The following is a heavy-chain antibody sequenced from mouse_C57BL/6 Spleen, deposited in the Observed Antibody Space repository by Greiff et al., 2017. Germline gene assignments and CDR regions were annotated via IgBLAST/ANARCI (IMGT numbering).Heavy chain of an antibody. D-gene: IGHD3-2*02. CDR3: ARSPTAQYYAMDY. CDR1: GYAFSSSW. V-gene: IGHV1-82*01. Sequence: QVQLKESGPELVKPGASVKISCKASGYAFSSSWMNWVKQRPGKGLEWIGRIYPGDGDTNYNGKFKGKATLTADKSSSTAYMQLSSLTSEDSAVYFCARSPTAQYYAMDYWGQGTSVTVSS. J-gene: IGHJ4*01. CDR2: IYPGDGDT.